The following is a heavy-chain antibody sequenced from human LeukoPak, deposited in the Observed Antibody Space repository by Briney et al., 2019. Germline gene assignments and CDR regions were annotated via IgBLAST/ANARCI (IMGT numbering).Heavy chain of an antibody. CDR2: IKQDGSEK. CDR1: GFTFGVYY. D-gene: IGHD6-19*01. Sequence: GESLRLSCAASGFTFGVYYMTWVRQAPGKGLEWVANIKQDGSEKYYVDSVKGRFTSSRDNANNSLYLQMNSLRAEDTAVYHCARTSGIAVAAIWISYFDYWGQGTLVTVSS. V-gene: IGHV3-7*03. J-gene: IGHJ4*02. CDR3: ARTSGIAVAAIWISYFDY.